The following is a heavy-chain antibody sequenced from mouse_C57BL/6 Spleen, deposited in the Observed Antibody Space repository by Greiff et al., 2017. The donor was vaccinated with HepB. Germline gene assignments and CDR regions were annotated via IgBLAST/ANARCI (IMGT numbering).Heavy chain of an antibody. CDR2: ISYDGSN. V-gene: IGHV3-6*01. J-gene: IGHJ4*01. D-gene: IGHD2-14*01. CDR1: GYSITSGYY. CDR3: AREVPSYYAMDY. Sequence: EVQLQESGPGLVKPSQSLSLTCSVTGYSITSGYYWNWIRQFPGNKLEWMGYISYDGSNNYNPSLKNRISITRDTSKNQFFLKLNSVTTEDTATYYCAREVPSYYAMDYWGQGTSVTVSS.